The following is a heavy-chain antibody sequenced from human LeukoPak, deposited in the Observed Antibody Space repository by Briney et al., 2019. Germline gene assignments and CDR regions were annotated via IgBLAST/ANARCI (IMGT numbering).Heavy chain of an antibody. V-gene: IGHV3-21*01. Sequence: GGSLRLSCAASGFNFDSYSLNWVRQAPGKGLEWVSAITTTSGYINYAGSVKGRFTISRDSAKNSLYLQMNSLRAEDTAVYTVAPGPVYSNSWFYYWGQGTLVTVSS. CDR1: GFNFDSYS. J-gene: IGHJ5*01. D-gene: IGHD6-13*01. CDR2: ITTTSGYI. CDR3: APGPVYSNSWFYY.